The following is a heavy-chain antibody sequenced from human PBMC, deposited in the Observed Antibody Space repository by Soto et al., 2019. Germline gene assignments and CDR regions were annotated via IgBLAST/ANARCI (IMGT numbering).Heavy chain of an antibody. V-gene: IGHV3-30*18. CDR2: ISYDGSNK. Sequence: QVQLVESGGGVVQPGRSLRLSCAASGFIFNSYGMHWVRQAPGKGLEWVALISYDGSNKYYADSVKGRFTISRDNSKNTLYLQMNSLRAEDTAVYYCAKEKGSWVYGMDFWGQGTTVTVSS. J-gene: IGHJ6*02. D-gene: IGHD6-13*01. CDR3: AKEKGSWVYGMDF. CDR1: GFIFNSYG.